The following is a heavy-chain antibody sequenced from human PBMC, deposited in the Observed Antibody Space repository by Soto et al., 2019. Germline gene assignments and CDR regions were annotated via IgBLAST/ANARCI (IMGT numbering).Heavy chain of an antibody. Sequence: SQTLSLTCAISGDSVSSNSAAWNWFRQSPSRGLEWLGRTCYRSKWYNDYAVSVKSRITINPDTSKNQFSLQLNSVTPEDTAIYYCTRALSGSGPDSWGQGTLVTVSS. V-gene: IGHV6-1*01. CDR1: GDSVSSNSAA. D-gene: IGHD6-19*01. J-gene: IGHJ4*02. CDR3: TRALSGSGPDS. CDR2: TCYRSKWYN.